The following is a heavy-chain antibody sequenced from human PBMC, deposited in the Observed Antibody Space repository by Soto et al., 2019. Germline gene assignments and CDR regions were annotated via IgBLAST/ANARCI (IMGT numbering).Heavy chain of an antibody. V-gene: IGHV3-66*04. CDR1: ALIVTNNY. Sequence: PGGSLRLSCAPSALIVTNNYLTWVRQAPGKGLEWVSLIYPGGATYYADSVKGRFTISRDNSQNTLYLQMNSLRAEDTAVYYCAKHLLAVAGYFHGMDDWGQGTTVTVSS. J-gene: IGHJ6*02. D-gene: IGHD6-19*01. CDR3: AKHLLAVAGYFHGMDD. CDR2: IYPGGAT.